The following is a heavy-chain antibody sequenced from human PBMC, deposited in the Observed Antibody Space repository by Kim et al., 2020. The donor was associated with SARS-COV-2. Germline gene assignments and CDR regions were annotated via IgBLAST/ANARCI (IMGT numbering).Heavy chain of an antibody. V-gene: IGHV3-7*01. D-gene: IGHD3-10*01. CDR1: GFTFSSYW. Sequence: GGSLRLSCTTSGFTFSSYWMRWVRQAPGKGLEWVADIKRDGSEKYVVYSVKGRFTISRDNAKKSLYLQMNSLRAEVTAVYYCARDNLWSWDYWGQGTLVTVSS. CDR3: ARDNLWSWDY. J-gene: IGHJ4*02. CDR2: IKRDGSEK.